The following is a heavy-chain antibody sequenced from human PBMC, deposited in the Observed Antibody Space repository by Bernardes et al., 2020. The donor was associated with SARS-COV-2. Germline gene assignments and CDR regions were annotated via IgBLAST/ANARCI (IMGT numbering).Heavy chain of an antibody. J-gene: IGHJ6*02. D-gene: IGHD3-22*01. Sequence: GGSLRLSCAASGFTFSSYAMSWVRQAPGKGLEWVSAISCSGGSTYYADSVKGRFTISRDNSKNTLYLQMNSLRAEDTAVYYCAKDYYDSSGYYFYGMDVWGQGTTVTVSS. CDR3: AKDYYDSSGYYFYGMDV. CDR1: GFTFSSYA. CDR2: ISCSGGST. V-gene: IGHV3-23*01.